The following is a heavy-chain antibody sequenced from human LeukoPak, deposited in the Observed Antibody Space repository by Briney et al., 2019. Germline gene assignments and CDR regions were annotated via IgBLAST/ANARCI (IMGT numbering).Heavy chain of an antibody. Sequence: SETLSLTCIVSGGSINNDNYYWAWIRQPPGKGLEWIGGITYYNPSLKSRLTIPVDTSKNLFSLKLSSVTAADTAVYYCARHLKRGLDVVQVDHWGQGTPVTVSS. CDR1: GGSINNDNYY. D-gene: IGHD2-15*01. V-gene: IGHV4-39*01. CDR3: ARHLKRGLDVVQVDH. CDR2: IT. J-gene: IGHJ4*02.